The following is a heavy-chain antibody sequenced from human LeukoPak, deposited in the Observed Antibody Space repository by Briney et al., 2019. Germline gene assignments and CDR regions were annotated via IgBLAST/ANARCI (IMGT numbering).Heavy chain of an antibody. CDR3: ARDKGTAAAYDH. CDR1: GFTFSSYG. D-gene: IGHD6-13*01. Sequence: PGGSLRLSCAASGFTFSSYGMHWVRQAPGKGLEWVAFMRYDGSHKDHADSVKGRFTISRDSSKNTLYLQMNSLSAEDTAVYYCARDKGTAAAYDHWGQGTLVTVSS. J-gene: IGHJ4*02. V-gene: IGHV3-30*02. CDR2: MRYDGSHK.